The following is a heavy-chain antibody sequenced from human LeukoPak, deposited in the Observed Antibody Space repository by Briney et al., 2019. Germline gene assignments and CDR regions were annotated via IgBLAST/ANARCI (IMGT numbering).Heavy chain of an antibody. CDR1: GYTFTSYG. CDR3: ARADFPSYSGSYPYFDY. D-gene: IGHD1-26*01. V-gene: IGHV1-18*01. J-gene: IGHJ4*02. Sequence: ASVKVSCKASGYTFTSYGISWVRQAPGQGLEWMGWISAYNGNTNYAQKFQGRVTMTTDTSTSTAYMELRSLRSDDTAVYYCARADFPSYSGSYPYFDYWGQGTLVTVSS. CDR2: ISAYNGNT.